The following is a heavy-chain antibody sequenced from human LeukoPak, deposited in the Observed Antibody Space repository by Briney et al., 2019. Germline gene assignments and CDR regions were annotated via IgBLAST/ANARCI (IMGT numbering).Heavy chain of an antibody. D-gene: IGHD6-6*01. CDR2: IYYTGST. CDR3: ARFLGYTISSLGDMFDY. J-gene: IGHJ4*02. Sequence: PSETLSLTCTVSGGSISSSTYYWGWIRQPPGKGLKWISSIYYTGSTYYNPSLESRVTISIDTSKNQFSLNLSSVTAADTAVYYCARFLGYTISSLGDMFDYWGQGALVTVSS. V-gene: IGHV4-39*01. CDR1: GGSISSSTYY.